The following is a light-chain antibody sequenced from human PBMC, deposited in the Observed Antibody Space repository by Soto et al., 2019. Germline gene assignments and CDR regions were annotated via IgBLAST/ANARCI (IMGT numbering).Light chain of an antibody. Sequence: QSALTQPASVSGSPGQSITISCTGTSCDIANNDYVSWYQQHPGKASNLIIYEVTDRPSGVSHRFSGSKSANTASLTISGLSGEDEGDYCSSSFTSTSTRLFXSGTKGTGL. V-gene: IGLV2-14*01. CDR1: SCDIANNDY. J-gene: IGLJ1*01. CDR3: SSFTSTSTRL. CDR2: EVT.